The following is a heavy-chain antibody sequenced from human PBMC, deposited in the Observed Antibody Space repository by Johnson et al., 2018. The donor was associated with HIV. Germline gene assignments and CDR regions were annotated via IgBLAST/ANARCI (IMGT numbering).Heavy chain of an antibody. D-gene: IGHD4-11*01. V-gene: IGHV3-30-3*01. CDR3: AKGWDPMTTVNTFAFDI. CDR1: GFTFSSYA. J-gene: IGHJ3*02. Sequence: QVQLVESGGGLVQPGGSLRLSCAASGFTFSSYAMHWVRQAPGKGLEWVAVISYDGGNKYYADSVKGRFTISRDKSKNTLYLQMNTLRAEDAAVYYCAKGWDPMTTVNTFAFDIWGQGTMVTVSS. CDR2: ISYDGGNK.